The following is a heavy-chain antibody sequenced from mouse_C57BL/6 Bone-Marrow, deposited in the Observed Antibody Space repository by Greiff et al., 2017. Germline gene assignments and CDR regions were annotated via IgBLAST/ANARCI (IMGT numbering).Heavy chain of an antibody. CDR3: ATRRFAY. V-gene: IGHV1-54*01. CDR1: GYAFTNYL. Sequence: VQLQQSGAELVRPGTSVKVSCKASGYAFTNYLIEWVKQRPGQGLEWIGVINPGSGGTNYNEKFKGKATLTADNSSSTAYMQLSSLTSEDSAVYFCATRRFAYWGQGTLVTVSA. CDR2: INPGSGGT. D-gene: IGHD3-3*01. J-gene: IGHJ3*01.